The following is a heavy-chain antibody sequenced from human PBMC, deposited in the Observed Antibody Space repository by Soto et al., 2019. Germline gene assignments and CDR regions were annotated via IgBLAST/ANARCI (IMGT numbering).Heavy chain of an antibody. V-gene: IGHV4-4*02. J-gene: IGHJ4*02. CDR1: GGSISSTNW. CDR3: ARRVTTGGGFFDY. CDR2: IFQSGST. Sequence: SETLSLTCTVSGGSISSTNWWNWVRQPPGKGLEWIGEIFQSGSTSFNPSLKSRVTISVDKSKNQFSLTLSSVTAADTAVYYCARRVTTGGGFFDYWGQGTLVTVSS. D-gene: IGHD2-21*02.